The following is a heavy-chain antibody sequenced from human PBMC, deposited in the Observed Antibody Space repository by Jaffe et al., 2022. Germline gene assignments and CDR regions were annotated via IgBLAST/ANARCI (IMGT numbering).Heavy chain of an antibody. CDR3: ICAYYDILTGYYPYYYYYMDV. J-gene: IGHJ6*03. D-gene: IGHD3-9*01. Sequence: QVQLVQSGAEVKKPGASVKVSCKASGYTFTSYDINWVRQATGQGLEWMGWMNPNSGNTGYAQKFQGRVTMTRNTSISTAYMELSSLRSEDTAVYYCICAYYDILTGYYPYYYYYMDVWGKGTTVTVSS. V-gene: IGHV1-8*01. CDR1: GYTFTSYD. CDR2: MNPNSGNT.